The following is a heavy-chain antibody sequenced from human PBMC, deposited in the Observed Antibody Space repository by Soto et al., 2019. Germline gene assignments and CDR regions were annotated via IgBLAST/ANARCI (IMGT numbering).Heavy chain of an antibody. CDR3: ARPHYYGSGSYYAPDY. Sequence: PGESLKISCKGSGYSFTSYWIGWVRQMPGKGLEWMGSIYPGDSATRYSPSFQGQVTISADKPISTAYLQWSSLKASDTAMYCWARPHYYGSGSYYAPDYWGQGTLVTVSS. CDR2: IYPGDSAT. CDR1: GYSFTSYW. D-gene: IGHD3-10*01. V-gene: IGHV5-51*01. J-gene: IGHJ4*02.